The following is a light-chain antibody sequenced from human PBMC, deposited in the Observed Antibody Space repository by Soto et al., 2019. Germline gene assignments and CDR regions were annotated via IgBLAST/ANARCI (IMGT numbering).Light chain of an antibody. J-gene: IGKJ3*01. CDR2: LTS. CDR3: MQALQSPFT. CDR1: QSLLHSNGYKY. Sequence: DIVMTQSPLSLPVTPGEPASISCRSSQSLLHSNGYKYLNWYLQKPGQSPLLLIYLTSTRASGVPYRFSGSVSGTDFTLKISKVEADDVGVYYCMQALQSPFTFGPGTKVYIK. V-gene: IGKV2-28*01.